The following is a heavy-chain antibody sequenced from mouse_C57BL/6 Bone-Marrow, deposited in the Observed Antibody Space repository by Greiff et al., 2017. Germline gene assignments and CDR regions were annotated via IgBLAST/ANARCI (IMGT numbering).Heavy chain of an antibody. V-gene: IGHV14-4*01. CDR2: IDPEIGDT. D-gene: IGHD2-3*01. CDR3: SSFDGNYFDF. J-gene: IGHJ2*01. CDR1: GFNIKDDY. Sequence: VQLKQSGAELVRPGASVKLSCTASGFNIKDDYIHWVKKRPEQGLEWIGWIDPEIGDTESASKFQGKATIPSDTSSNTAYLHLSSLTSEDTAVYYFSSFDGNYFDFWGQGTPLTVAS.